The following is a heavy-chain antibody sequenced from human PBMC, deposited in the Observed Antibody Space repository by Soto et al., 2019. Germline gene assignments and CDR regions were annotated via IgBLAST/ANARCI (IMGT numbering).Heavy chain of an antibody. CDR1: GGTFSSXX. Sequence: QVQLVQSGAEVKKPGSSVKVSCKASGGTFSSXXISWVRQAPGQXLXWMGGIIPIFGTANYAQKFQGRVTITADKSTSTAYMELSSLRSEDTAVYYCARGGIAAQAGNFDYWGQGTLVTVSS. D-gene: IGHD6-13*01. J-gene: IGHJ4*02. V-gene: IGHV1-69*06. CDR2: IIPIFGTA. CDR3: ARGGIAAQAGNFDY.